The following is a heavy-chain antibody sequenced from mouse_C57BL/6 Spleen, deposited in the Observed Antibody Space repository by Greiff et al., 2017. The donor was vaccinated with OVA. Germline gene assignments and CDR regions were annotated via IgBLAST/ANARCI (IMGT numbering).Heavy chain of an antibody. CDR1: GYTFTSYW. CDR3: ARSGDYDYDPYYFDY. J-gene: IGHJ2*01. V-gene: IGHV1-55*01. CDR2: IYPGSGST. D-gene: IGHD2-4*01. Sequence: VQLQQSGAELVKPGASVKMSRKASGYTFTSYWITWVKQRPGQGLEWIGDIYPGSGSTNYNEKFKSKATLTVDTSSSTAYMQLSSLTSEDSAVYYCARSGDYDYDPYYFDYWGQGTTLTVSS.